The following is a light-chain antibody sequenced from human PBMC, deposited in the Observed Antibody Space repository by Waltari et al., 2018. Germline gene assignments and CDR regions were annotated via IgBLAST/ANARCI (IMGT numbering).Light chain of an antibody. CDR1: SLRRYY. CDR2: DKN. CDR3: HSRDATGVGGS. J-gene: IGLJ2*01. V-gene: IGLV3-19*01. Sequence: SSELTQDPVVSVAMGQTVRITYQGDSLRRYYASWYQQRPGQAPILVMFDKNNRPSGVPDRFSGSSSDNSASLTITGAQAEDEASYYCHSRDATGVGGSFGGGTKLTVL.